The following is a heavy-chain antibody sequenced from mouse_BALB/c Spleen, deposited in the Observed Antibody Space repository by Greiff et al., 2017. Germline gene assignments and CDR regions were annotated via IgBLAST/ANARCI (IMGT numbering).Heavy chain of an antibody. CDR3: AREENYYAMDY. J-gene: IGHJ4*01. CDR1: GFTFSDYG. V-gene: IGHV5-15*02. CDR2: ISNLAYSI. Sequence: DVQLVESGGGLVQPGGSRKLSCAASGFTFSDYGMAWVRQAPGKGPEWVAFISNLAYSIYYADTVTGRFTISRENAKNTLYLEMSSLRSEDTAMYYCAREENYYAMDYWGQGTSVTVSS.